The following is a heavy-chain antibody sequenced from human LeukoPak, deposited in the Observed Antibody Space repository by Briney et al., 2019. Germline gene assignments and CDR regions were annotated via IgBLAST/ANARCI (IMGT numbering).Heavy chain of an antibody. CDR1: GGSISSSNW. J-gene: IGHJ4*02. CDR3: ASTAEYDSSGYYRDY. V-gene: IGHV4-4*02. Sequence: SETLSLTCAVSGGSISSSNWWSWVRQPPGKGLEWIGEIYHSGSTNYNPSLKSRVTISVDKSKNQFSLKLSSVTAADTAVYYCASTAEYDSSGYYRDYWGQGTLVTVSS. D-gene: IGHD3-22*01. CDR2: IYHSGST.